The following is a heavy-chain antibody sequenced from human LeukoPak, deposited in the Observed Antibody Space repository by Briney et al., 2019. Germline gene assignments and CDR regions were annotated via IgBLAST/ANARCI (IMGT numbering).Heavy chain of an antibody. V-gene: IGHV1-58*02. D-gene: IGHD3-9*01. CDR1: GFTFTSSA. Sequence: SVKVSCKASGFTFTSSAMQWVQQARGQRLEWIGWIVVGSGNTNYAQKFQERVTITRDMSTSTAYMELSSLRSEDTAVYYCAADLRRYFDWLFAFDIWGQGTMVTVSS. CDR3: AADLRRYFDWLFAFDI. CDR2: IVVGSGNT. J-gene: IGHJ3*02.